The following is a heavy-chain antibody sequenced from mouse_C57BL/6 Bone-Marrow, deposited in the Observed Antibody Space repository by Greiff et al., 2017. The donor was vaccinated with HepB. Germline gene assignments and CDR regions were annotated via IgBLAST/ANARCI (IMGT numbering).Heavy chain of an antibody. J-gene: IGHJ1*03. CDR2: IRLKSDNYAT. Sequence: EVKLEESGGGLVQPGGSMKLSCVASGFTFSNYWMNWVRQSPEKGLEWVAQIRLKSDNYATHYAESVKGRFTISRDDSKSSVYLQMNNLRAEDTGIYYCTGCGLLYWYCDVWGTGTTVTVSS. D-gene: IGHD1-1*01. CDR1: GFTFSNYW. CDR3: TGCGLLYWYCDV. V-gene: IGHV6-3*01.